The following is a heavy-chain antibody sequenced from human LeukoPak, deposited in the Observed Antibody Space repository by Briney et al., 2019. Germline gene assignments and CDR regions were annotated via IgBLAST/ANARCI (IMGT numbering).Heavy chain of an antibody. J-gene: IGHJ6*02. CDR2: ISHSGST. D-gene: IGHD4-17*01. V-gene: IGHV4-59*08. CDR3: ARQGGDYYYYGMDV. CDR1: GGSISRFY. Sequence: SETLSLTCSVSGGSISRFYWSWIRQPPGKGLEWIAYISHSGSTNYHPSLKSRVTMSVDTSKNQFSLKLSSVTAADTAVYYCARQGGDYYYYGMDVWGQGTTVTVSS.